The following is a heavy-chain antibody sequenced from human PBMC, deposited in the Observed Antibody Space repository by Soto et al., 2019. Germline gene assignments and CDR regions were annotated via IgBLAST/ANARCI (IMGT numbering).Heavy chain of an antibody. Sequence: ASVKVSCNSSVYTFTGYYMHWVRQAPGQGLEWMGCINPNSGGTNYAQKFQGWVTMTRDTSISTAYMELSRLRSDETAVYYCAREGVDSSGWYRAFDIWGQGTMVTVSS. V-gene: IGHV1-2*04. J-gene: IGHJ3*02. CDR2: INPNSGGT. CDR1: VYTFTGYY. CDR3: AREGVDSSGWYRAFDI. D-gene: IGHD6-19*01.